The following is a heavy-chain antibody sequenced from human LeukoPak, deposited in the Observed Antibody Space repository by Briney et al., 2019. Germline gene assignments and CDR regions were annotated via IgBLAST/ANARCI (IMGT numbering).Heavy chain of an antibody. CDR2: IKEDGSEQ. D-gene: IGHD5-12*01. CDR3: AGGLIYYYYYMDV. Sequence: TGGSLRLSCAASGFIFSDYWMTWVRQAPGKGLEWVANIKEDGSEQKYVDSVKGRFTISRDNARKSLYLQMNSLRPEDTAVYYCAGGLIYYYYYMDVWGKGTTVTVSS. CDR1: GFIFSDYW. V-gene: IGHV3-7*01. J-gene: IGHJ6*03.